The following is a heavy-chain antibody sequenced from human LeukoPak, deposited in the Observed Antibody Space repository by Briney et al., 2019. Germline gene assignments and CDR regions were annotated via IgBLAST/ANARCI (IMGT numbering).Heavy chain of an antibody. CDR3: AREYYHDSSGYYHAFDI. CDR2: IYPGDSDT. J-gene: IGHJ3*02. Sequence: GESLKISCKGSGYSFSSYWIGWVRQMPGKGLEWMGIIYPGDSDTRYSPSFQGQVTISADKSISTAYLQWSSLKASDTAMYYCAREYYHDSSGYYHAFDIWGQGTMVTVSS. CDR1: GYSFSSYW. D-gene: IGHD3-22*01. V-gene: IGHV5-51*01.